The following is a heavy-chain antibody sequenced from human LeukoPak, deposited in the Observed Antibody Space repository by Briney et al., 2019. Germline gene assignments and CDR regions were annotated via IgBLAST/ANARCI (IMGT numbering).Heavy chain of an antibody. CDR2: ISVSGGAV. J-gene: IGHJ3*02. CDR3: VKRPTAIRAFDI. V-gene: IGHV3-23*01. CDR1: GFSSSNYA. Sequence: GGSLRLSCAASGFSSSNYAMSWFRQAPGKGLEWVSGISVSGGAVYNADSVEGRFTISRDISRNTLYLQMNSLRAEDTAVYYCVKRPTAIRAFDIWGQGTTVTVSS. D-gene: IGHD2-2*02.